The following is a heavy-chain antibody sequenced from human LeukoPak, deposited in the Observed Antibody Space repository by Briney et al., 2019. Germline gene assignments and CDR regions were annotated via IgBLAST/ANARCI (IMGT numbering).Heavy chain of an antibody. CDR2: INAGNGNT. J-gene: IGHJ4*02. CDR3: ARDQFYGDNPFDY. CDR1: GYTFTNYA. Sequence: APVKVSCKASGYTFTNYAMHWVRQAPGQRLEWMGWINAGNGNTKYSRKFQGRVTITRDTSASTAYMELSSLRSEDTAVYYCARDQFYGDNPFDYWGQGTLVTVSS. D-gene: IGHD4-17*01. V-gene: IGHV1-3*01.